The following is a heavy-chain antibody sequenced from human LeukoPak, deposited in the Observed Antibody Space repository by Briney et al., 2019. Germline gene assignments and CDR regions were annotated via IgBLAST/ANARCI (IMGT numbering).Heavy chain of an antibody. V-gene: IGHV3-30*03. CDR3: ARDVS. D-gene: IGHD5/OR15-5a*01. J-gene: IGHJ5*02. CDR1: GFTFSNYG. Sequence: GRSLRLSCVASGFTFSNYGMHWVRQAPGKGLEWVAVTPYDGSDIYYADSVKGRFTISRDNSKNTLYLQMNNLRAEDTAVFYCARDVSWGQGTLVTVSS. CDR2: TPYDGSDI.